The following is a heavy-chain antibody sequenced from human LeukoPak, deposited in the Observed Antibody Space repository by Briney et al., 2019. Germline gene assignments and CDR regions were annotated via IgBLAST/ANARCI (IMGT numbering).Heavy chain of an antibody. V-gene: IGHV3-74*01. D-gene: IGHD4-17*01. Sequence: GGSLRLSCAASGFTFETYWMHWVRQAPGKGLVWVSCINGYGTTTNYADSVKGRFTISRDNAKNTLYLQMNSLRVEDTAVYYCGRDEPTVTTGPPVGSWGQGTLVTVSS. J-gene: IGHJ4*02. CDR2: INGYGTTT. CDR3: GRDEPTVTTGPPVGS. CDR1: GFTFETYW.